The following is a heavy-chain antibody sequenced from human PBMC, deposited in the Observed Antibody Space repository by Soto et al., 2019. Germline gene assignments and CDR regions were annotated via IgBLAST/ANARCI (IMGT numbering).Heavy chain of an antibody. J-gene: IGHJ5*02. CDR3: ARGSPAFPDSSSWYGENWFDP. CDR2: ISYDGSTK. V-gene: IGHV3-30-3*01. Sequence: QVQLVESGGGVVQPGRSLRLSCAASGFTFSSYAMHWVRQAPGKGLEWVAVISYDGSTKYYADSVKGRFTISRDNSKNTLYLQMNSLRAEDTAVYYCARGSPAFPDSSSWYGENWFDPWGQGTLVTVSS. D-gene: IGHD6-13*01. CDR1: GFTFSSYA.